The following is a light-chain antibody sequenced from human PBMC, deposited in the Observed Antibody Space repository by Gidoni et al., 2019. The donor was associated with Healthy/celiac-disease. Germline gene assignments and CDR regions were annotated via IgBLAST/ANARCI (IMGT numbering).Light chain of an antibody. Sequence: DIQITHSPASVSASVGDRVTIPCRASQGISSRLAWYQQKPGKAPKLLIYAASSLQSGVPSRFSGSGSGTDFTLTISSLQSEDFATYYCQQDNSFPWTFGQXTKVEIK. V-gene: IGKV1-12*01. J-gene: IGKJ1*01. CDR1: QGISSR. CDR2: AAS. CDR3: QQDNSFPWT.